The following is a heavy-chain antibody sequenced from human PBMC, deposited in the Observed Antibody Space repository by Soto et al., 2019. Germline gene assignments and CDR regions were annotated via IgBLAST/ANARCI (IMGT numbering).Heavy chain of an antibody. V-gene: IGHV3-23*01. Sequence: PGGSLRLSCAASGFTFSTYVMTWVRQAPGKGLEWVSSISGSGGSTYYADSVKGRFTFSRDNSRNTVYLQMNSLRAEDTAVYYCARAPNWNYESGYFDYWGQGPLVTVSS. CDR3: ARAPNWNYESGYFDY. CDR1: GFTFSTYV. D-gene: IGHD1-7*01. CDR2: ISGSGGST. J-gene: IGHJ4*02.